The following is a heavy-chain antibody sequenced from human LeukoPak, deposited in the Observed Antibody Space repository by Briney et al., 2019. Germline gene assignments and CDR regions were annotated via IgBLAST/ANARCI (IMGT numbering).Heavy chain of an antibody. CDR1: GFTFSSYS. Sequence: GGSLRLSCAASGFTFSSYSMNWVRQAPGKGREWVSYISSSSSTIYYADSVKGRFTFSRDNAKNSLYLQMNSLRAEDTAVYYCATNTDYYGSGSYRLDYWGQGTLVTVSS. D-gene: IGHD3-10*01. CDR3: ATNTDYYGSGSYRLDY. V-gene: IGHV3-48*01. CDR2: ISSSSSTI. J-gene: IGHJ4*02.